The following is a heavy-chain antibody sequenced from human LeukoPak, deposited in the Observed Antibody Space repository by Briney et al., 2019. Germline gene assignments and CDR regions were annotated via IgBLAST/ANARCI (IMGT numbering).Heavy chain of an antibody. CDR3: AKDIHFLTGYDY. Sequence: GGSLRLSCGASGFTFSTYEMNWVRQAPGKGLEWVSYISSSGSTKYYAESVKGRFTISRDNAKNSLYLQMNSLRAEDTAVYYCAKDIHFLTGYDYWGQGTLVIVSS. D-gene: IGHD3/OR15-3a*01. CDR1: GFTFSTYE. V-gene: IGHV3-48*03. J-gene: IGHJ4*02. CDR2: ISSSGSTK.